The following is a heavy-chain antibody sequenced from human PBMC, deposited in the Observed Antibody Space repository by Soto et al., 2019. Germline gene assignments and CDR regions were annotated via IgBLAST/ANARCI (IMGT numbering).Heavy chain of an antibody. Sequence: EVQLLESGGGLVQPGGSLRLSCAASGFTFSSYAMSWVRQAPGKGLEWISAISGSGGSTYYADSVKGRFTISRDNSKNTLYLQMNSLRAEDTAVYYCAKDPFIRSWTKYFDYWGQGTLVTVSS. J-gene: IGHJ4*02. D-gene: IGHD6-13*01. V-gene: IGHV3-23*01. CDR2: ISGSGGST. CDR3: AKDPFIRSWTKYFDY. CDR1: GFTFSSYA.